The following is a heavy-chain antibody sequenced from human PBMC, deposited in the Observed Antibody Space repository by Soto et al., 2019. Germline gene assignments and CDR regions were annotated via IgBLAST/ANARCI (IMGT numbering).Heavy chain of an antibody. J-gene: IGHJ5*01. CDR1: GDSVSSGRVT. V-gene: IGHV6-1*01. Sequence: SQTLSLTCAISGDSVSSGRVTSNWIRQSPSRGLEWLGRTYYRSKWYNDYAESVKSRITINPDTSKNQFSLHLNSVTPEDTAVYYCVRLIGNSWLDFWGQGTLVTVSS. CDR3: VRLIGNSWLDF. CDR2: TYYRSKWYN. D-gene: IGHD1-26*01.